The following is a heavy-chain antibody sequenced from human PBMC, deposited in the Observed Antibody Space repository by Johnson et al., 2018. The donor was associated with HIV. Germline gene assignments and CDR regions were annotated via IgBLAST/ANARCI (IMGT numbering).Heavy chain of an antibody. Sequence: LLVESGGGLVQPGRSLRLSCAASGFTFSSYGMHWVRQAPGKGLEWVAVIWYDGSNKYYADSVKGRFTISRDNSKNTLYLQMNSLRAEDTAVYYCAKRGDSSGDAFDIWGQGTMVTVSS. CDR2: IWYDGSNK. CDR3: AKRGDSSGDAFDI. J-gene: IGHJ3*02. CDR1: GFTFSSYG. D-gene: IGHD6-25*01. V-gene: IGHV3-33*06.